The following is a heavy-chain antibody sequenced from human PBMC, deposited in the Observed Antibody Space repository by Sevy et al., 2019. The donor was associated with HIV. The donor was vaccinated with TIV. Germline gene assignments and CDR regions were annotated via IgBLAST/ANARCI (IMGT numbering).Heavy chain of an antibody. J-gene: IGHJ4*02. D-gene: IGHD2-8*02. CDR1: GFTFSDYY. Sequence: GGSLRLSCAASGFTFSDYYMSWIRQAPGKGLEWVSYITVSGITIYYADSVKGRFTISRDNAKNTLYLQMSSLRADDTAVYFCAKGPPTGAFDHWGQGTLVTVSS. CDR2: ITVSGITI. V-gene: IGHV3-11*04. CDR3: AKGPPTGAFDH.